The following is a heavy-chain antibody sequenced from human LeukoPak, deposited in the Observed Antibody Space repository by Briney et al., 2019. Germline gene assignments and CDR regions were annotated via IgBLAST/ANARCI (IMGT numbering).Heavy chain of an antibody. V-gene: IGHV3-30*18. CDR2: ISYDGSNK. Sequence: GRFLRLSCAASGFTFSSYGMHWVRQAPGKGLEWVAVISYDGSNKYYADSVKGRFTISRDNSKNTLYLQMNSLRAEDTAVYYCAKGGGSWGIAFDIWGQGTMVTVSS. CDR1: GFTFSSYG. CDR3: AKGGGSWGIAFDI. D-gene: IGHD2-15*01. J-gene: IGHJ3*02.